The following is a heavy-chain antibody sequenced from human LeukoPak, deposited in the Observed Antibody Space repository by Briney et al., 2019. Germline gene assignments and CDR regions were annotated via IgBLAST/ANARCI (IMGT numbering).Heavy chain of an antibody. V-gene: IGHV4-34*01. D-gene: IGHD5-18*01. CDR2: INHSGST. CDR1: GFTFSTFG. CDR3: VRVCGYSYGYYYYYYYMDV. Sequence: GSLRLSCAASGFTFSTFGMNWARQPPGKGLEWIGEINHSGSTNYNPSLKSRVTISVDTSKNQFSLKLSSVTAADTAVYYCVRVCGYSYGYYYYYYYMDVWGKGTTVTVSS. J-gene: IGHJ6*03.